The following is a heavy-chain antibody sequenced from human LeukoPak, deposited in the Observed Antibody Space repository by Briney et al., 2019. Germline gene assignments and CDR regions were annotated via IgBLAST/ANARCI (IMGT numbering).Heavy chain of an antibody. Sequence: GESLKISCQGSGCTFSSYWIGWVRQMPGKGLEWMGIIYPGDSDTIYSPSLRGQVTISADKSLSTAYLQWSTLKASDTATYYCARRDTTGWSYWGQGTLVTVSS. J-gene: IGHJ4*02. CDR1: GCTFSSYW. D-gene: IGHD2/OR15-2a*01. CDR2: IYPGDSDT. V-gene: IGHV5-51*01. CDR3: ARRDTTGWSY.